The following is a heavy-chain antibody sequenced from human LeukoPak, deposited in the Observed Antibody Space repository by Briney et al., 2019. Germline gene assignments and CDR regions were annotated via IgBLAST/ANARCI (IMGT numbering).Heavy chain of an antibody. CDR3: AREGASIDWFDP. J-gene: IGHJ5*02. Sequence: ASVKVSCKASGGTFSSYAISWVRQAPGQGLEWMGGIIPIFGTANYAQKFQGRVTITADKSTSTAYMELSSLRSEDTAVYYCAREGASIDWFDPWGQGTLVTVSS. CDR1: GGTFSSYA. V-gene: IGHV1-69*06. D-gene: IGHD3-16*01. CDR2: IIPIFGTA.